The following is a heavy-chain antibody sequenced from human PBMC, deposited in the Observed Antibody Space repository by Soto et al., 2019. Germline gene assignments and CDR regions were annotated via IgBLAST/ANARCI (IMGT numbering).Heavy chain of an antibody. J-gene: IGHJ6*02. D-gene: IGHD3-22*01. V-gene: IGHV4-59*12. CDR3: ASLDSSFYYYYGMDV. CDR1: GGSISSYY. Sequence: SETLSLTCTVSGGSISSYYWSWIRRSPGKGLEWIGCINHSGSTNYNPSLKSRVTISVDTSKNQFSLKLSSVTAADTAVYYCASLDSSFYYYYGMDVWGQGTTVTVSS. CDR2: INHSGST.